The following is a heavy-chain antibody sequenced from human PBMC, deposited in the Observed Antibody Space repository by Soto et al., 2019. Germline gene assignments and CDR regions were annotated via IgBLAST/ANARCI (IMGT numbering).Heavy chain of an antibody. V-gene: IGHV3-21*01. Sequence: GGSLRLSCAASGFTFSSYSMNWVRQAPGKGLEWVSSISSSSSYIYYADSVKGRFTISRDNAKNSLYLQMNSLRAEDTAVYYCASPLVVGYYYYYMHVWGKGTTVTVSS. CDR2: ISSSSSYI. D-gene: IGHD2-15*01. J-gene: IGHJ6*03. CDR3: ASPLVVGYYYYYMHV. CDR1: GFTFSSYS.